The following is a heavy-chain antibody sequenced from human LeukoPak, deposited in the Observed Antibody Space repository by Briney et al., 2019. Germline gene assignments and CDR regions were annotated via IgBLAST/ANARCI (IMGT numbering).Heavy chain of an antibody. CDR3: AKDWPYDSHSSGWYGGYNWFDP. J-gene: IGHJ5*02. V-gene: IGHV3-23*01. Sequence: PGGSLRLSRAASGFTFSSYAMSWVRQAPGKGLEWVSAISGSGGSTYYADSVKGRFTISRDNSKNTLYLQMNSLRAEDTAVYYCAKDWPYDSHSSGWYGGYNWFDPWGQGTLVTVSS. D-gene: IGHD6-19*01. CDR1: GFTFSSYA. CDR2: ISGSGGST.